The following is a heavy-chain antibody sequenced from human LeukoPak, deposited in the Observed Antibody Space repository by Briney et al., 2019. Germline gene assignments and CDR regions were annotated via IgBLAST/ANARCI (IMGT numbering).Heavy chain of an antibody. V-gene: IGHV4-39*01. D-gene: IGHD4-11*01. CDR3: ARHWKGDYGNYERPLDC. Sequence: SETLSLTCTVSGGSISSYYWGWIRQPPGKGLEWIGSIFDSGSTYYNRPLKSRVTIDIDTPNNQFSLRLSSVTAADAAVYYCARHWKGDYGNYERPLDCWGQGTLVTVSS. J-gene: IGHJ4*02. CDR2: IFDSGST. CDR1: GGSISSYY.